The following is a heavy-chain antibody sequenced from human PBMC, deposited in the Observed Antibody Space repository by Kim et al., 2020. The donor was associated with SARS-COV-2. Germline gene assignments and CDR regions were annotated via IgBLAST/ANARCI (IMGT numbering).Heavy chain of an antibody. J-gene: IGHJ4*02. CDR3: ARARVGIFGVVTHFDY. D-gene: IGHD3-3*01. Sequence: SLKSRFTISVDTSKNQFSLKLSSVTAADSAVYYCARARVGIFGVVTHFDYWGQGTLVTVSS. V-gene: IGHV4-59*01.